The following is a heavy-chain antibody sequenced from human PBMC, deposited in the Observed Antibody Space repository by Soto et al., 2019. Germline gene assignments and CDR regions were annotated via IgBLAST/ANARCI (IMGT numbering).Heavy chain of an antibody. Sequence: QVHLVESGGGVVQPGRSRRLSCVASGFTFTNYVMHWVRQAPGKGLEWVAVISYDGNNKYYAASVKGRFTISRDNSKNTLYLQMNSLRAEDTAIYYCGRALFCTSTSCYIAVSVLGLDVWGQGTTVTVSS. CDR2: ISYDGNNK. J-gene: IGHJ6*02. CDR3: GRALFCTSTSCYIAVSVLGLDV. V-gene: IGHV3-30-3*01. CDR1: GFTFTNYV. D-gene: IGHD2-2*02.